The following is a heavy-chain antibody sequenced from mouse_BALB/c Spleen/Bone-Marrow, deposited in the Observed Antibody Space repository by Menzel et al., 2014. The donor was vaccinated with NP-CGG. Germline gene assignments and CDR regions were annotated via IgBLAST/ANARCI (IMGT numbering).Heavy chain of an antibody. CDR2: ILPESGRA. CDR3: ASNYGGKYVY. Sequence: QVQLQQSGAELMKPGVSVKISCKATGYTFSSYWIEWLNQRPGHGLEWIGEILPESGRANYNEKFKGKATFTADTSSNAAYMQLSSLTSEDSAVYYCASNYGGKYVYWGQGTALTVSS. CDR1: GYTFSSYW. J-gene: IGHJ2*01. D-gene: IGHD1-1*02. V-gene: IGHV1-9*01.